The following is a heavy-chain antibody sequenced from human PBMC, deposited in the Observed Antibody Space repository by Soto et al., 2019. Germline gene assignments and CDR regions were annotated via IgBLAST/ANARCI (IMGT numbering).Heavy chain of an antibody. CDR2: IYSSGTT. CDR1: GASIGSGGYY. V-gene: IGHV4-31*03. J-gene: IGHJ4*02. CDR3: ARDPYVDLFYFDY. Sequence: SETLSLTCTVSGASIGSGGYYWNWIRQHPGKGLEWIGYIYSSGTTYYNPSLKSRVTISADTSKNQFSLNLRSVTAADTAVYYCARDPYVDLFYFDYRGQGTLVTVSS. D-gene: IGHD3-16*01.